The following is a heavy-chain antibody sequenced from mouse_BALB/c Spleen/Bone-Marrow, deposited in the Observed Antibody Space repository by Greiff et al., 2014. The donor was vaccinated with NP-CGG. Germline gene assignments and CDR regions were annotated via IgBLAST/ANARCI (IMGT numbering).Heavy chain of an antibody. J-gene: IGHJ1*01. CDR2: ISSSGSYT. V-gene: IGHV5-9-3*01. Sequence: EVQLVESGGGLAKPGGSLQLSCAASGFTFSTYAMSWVRQTPEKRLKWVATISSSGSYTYYPDSVKGRFTISRDNAKNTLYLQMSSLRSEDTAMFYCSRLRMITTYFDVWGAGTTVTVSS. CDR1: GFTFSTYA. D-gene: IGHD2-4*01. CDR3: SRLRMITTYFDV.